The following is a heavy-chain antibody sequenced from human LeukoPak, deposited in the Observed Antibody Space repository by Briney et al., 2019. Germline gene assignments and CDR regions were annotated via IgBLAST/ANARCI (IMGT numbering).Heavy chain of an antibody. CDR3: ARDRRRDGYNSDAFDI. D-gene: IGHD5-24*01. CDR2: IWYDGSNK. Sequence: GGSLRLSCAASGFTFSNAWMSWVRQAPGKGLEWVAVIWYDGSNKYYADSVKGRFTISRDNSKNTLYLQMNSLRAEDTAVYYCARDRRRDGYNSDAFDIWGQGTMVTVSS. J-gene: IGHJ3*02. V-gene: IGHV3-33*08. CDR1: GFTFSNAW.